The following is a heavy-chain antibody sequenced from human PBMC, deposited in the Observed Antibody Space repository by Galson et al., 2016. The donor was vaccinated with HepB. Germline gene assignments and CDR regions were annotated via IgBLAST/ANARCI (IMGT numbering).Heavy chain of an antibody. D-gene: IGHD3-10*01. CDR3: AKSPYYYGSGTYYNSPVFDY. Sequence: SLRLSCAASGFNFSSYGMHWVRQAPGKGLEWVAIVSYDGSNKYYADSVKGRVTISRDNSKNTLYLQMNSLRAEDTAVYYCAKSPYYYGSGTYYNSPVFDYWGQGTLVTVSS. CDR1: GFNFSSYG. J-gene: IGHJ4*02. CDR2: VSYDGSNK. V-gene: IGHV3-30*18.